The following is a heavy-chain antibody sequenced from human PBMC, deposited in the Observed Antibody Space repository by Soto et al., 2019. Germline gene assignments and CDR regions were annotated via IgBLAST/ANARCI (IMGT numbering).Heavy chain of an antibody. CDR1: GGSISSSSYY. V-gene: IGHV4-39*02. Sequence: SETLSLTCTVSGGSISSSSYYWGWIRQPPGKGLEWIGSIYYSGSTYYNPSLKSRVTISVDTSKNHFSLKVTSVSAADTAVYYCARSELGARRHCDGTSCSNTVNKNGMDVWGQGTTVTVSS. CDR3: ARSELGARRHCDGTSCSNTVNKNGMDV. CDR2: IYYSGST. D-gene: IGHD2-2*01. J-gene: IGHJ6*02.